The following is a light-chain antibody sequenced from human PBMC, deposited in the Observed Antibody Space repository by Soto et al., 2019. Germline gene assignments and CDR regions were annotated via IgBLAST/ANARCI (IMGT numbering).Light chain of an antibody. CDR3: SSYTSSLYV. Sequence: QSALTHPASVSGSPGQSITISCTGTSSDVGGYNYVSWYQQHPGKAPKLMIYEVSNRPSGVSNRFSGSKSGNTASLTISGLQAEDEADYYCSSYTSSLYVFGTGTKVTVL. CDR2: EVS. V-gene: IGLV2-14*01. J-gene: IGLJ1*01. CDR1: SSDVGGYNY.